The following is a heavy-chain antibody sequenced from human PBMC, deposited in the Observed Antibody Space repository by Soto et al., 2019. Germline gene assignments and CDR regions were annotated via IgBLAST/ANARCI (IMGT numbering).Heavy chain of an antibody. J-gene: IGHJ4*02. CDR3: AKGGRQWLVTSDFNY. Sequence: VQLVESGGGVVQPGRSLRLSCAASGFTFSDYAMHWVRQAPGKGPEWVTVVSHDGRNTHYADSVKGRFTISRDSSKNTVSLEMTSLRAEDTAVYYCAKGGRQWLVTSDFNYWGQGALVTVSS. CDR2: VSHDGRNT. CDR1: GFTFSDYA. D-gene: IGHD6-19*01. V-gene: IGHV3-30*18.